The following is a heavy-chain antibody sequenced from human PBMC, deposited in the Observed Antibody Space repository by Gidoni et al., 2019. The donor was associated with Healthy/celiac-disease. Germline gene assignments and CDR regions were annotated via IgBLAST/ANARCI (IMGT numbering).Heavy chain of an antibody. CDR1: GFTFDDYT. V-gene: IGHV3-43*01. D-gene: IGHD5-18*01. J-gene: IGHJ4*02. CDR2: ISWDGGST. Sequence: EVQLVESGGVVVQPGGSLRLSCAASGFTFDDYTMHWVRQAPGKGLEWVSLISWDGGSTYYADSVKGRFTISRDNSKNSLYLQMNSLRTEDTALYYCAKGDTAMAFPGYFDYWGQGTLVTVSS. CDR3: AKGDTAMAFPGYFDY.